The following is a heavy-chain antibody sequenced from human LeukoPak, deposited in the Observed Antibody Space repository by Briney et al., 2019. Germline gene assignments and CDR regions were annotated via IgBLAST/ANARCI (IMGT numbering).Heavy chain of an antibody. CDR1: GGSISTYY. D-gene: IGHD3-16*02. CDR2: IYYSGST. CDR3: ASFWDWGSYRFDY. J-gene: IGHJ4*02. Sequence: SETLSLICAVSGGSISTYYWSWIRQHPGKGLEWIGYIYYSGSTYYNPSLKSRVTISVDTSKNQFSLKLSSVTAADTAVYYCASFWDWGSYRFDYWGQGTLVTVSS. V-gene: IGHV4-59*06.